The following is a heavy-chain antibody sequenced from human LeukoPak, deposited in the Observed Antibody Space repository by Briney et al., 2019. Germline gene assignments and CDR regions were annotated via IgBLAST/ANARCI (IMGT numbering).Heavy chain of an antibody. V-gene: IGHV1-24*01. Sequence: ASVKVSCKVSGYTHTELSMHWVRQAPGKGLEWMGGFDPEDGETIYAQKFQGRVTMTRDTSTSTVYMELSSLRSEDTAVYYCARDGGIVGAPSSVVGDYWGQGTLVTVSS. CDR3: ARDGGIVGAPSSVVGDY. CDR1: GYTHTELS. CDR2: FDPEDGET. J-gene: IGHJ4*02. D-gene: IGHD1-26*01.